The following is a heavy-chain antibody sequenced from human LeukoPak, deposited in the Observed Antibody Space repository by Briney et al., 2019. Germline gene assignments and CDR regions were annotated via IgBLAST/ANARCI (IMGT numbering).Heavy chain of an antibody. V-gene: IGHV4-59*01. J-gene: IGHJ4*02. D-gene: IGHD4-23*01. CDR2: IYHSGST. CDR1: GGSISGYY. Sequence: SETLSLTCTVSGGSISGYYWSWIRQPPGKGLEWVGYIYHSGSTNYNPSLKSRVTISVDTSKNQFSLRLTSVTAADTAVYYCARAAYGGNSALFDYWGQGTLVTVSS. CDR3: ARAAYGGNSALFDY.